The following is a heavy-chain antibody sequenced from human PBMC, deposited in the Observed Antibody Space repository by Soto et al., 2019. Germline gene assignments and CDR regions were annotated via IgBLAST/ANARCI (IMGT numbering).Heavy chain of an antibody. CDR1: GFTFTTAW. J-gene: IGHJ4*02. D-gene: IGHD3-9*01. CDR3: AKDRQPDGIWTFDL. CDR2: IFPGGST. Sequence: PGGSLRLSCAASGFTFTTAWINWVRQAPGKGLEWVAGIFPGGSTYYANSVKGRFTISRDHSQSSVFLQMSSLRDEDTAVYYCAKDRQPDGIWTFDLWGQGTLVTVSS. V-gene: IGHV3-53*01.